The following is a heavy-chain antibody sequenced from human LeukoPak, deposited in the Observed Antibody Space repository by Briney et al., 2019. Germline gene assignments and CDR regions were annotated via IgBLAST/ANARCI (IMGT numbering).Heavy chain of an antibody. CDR1: GLTFSSYA. V-gene: IGHV3-23*01. CDR3: AKDLAYDSSGYSK. D-gene: IGHD3-22*01. Sequence: GALRLSCAASGLTFSSYAMSWVRQAPGKGLEWVSAISGSGGSTYYADSVKGRFTISRDNSKNTLYLQMNSLRAEDTAVYYCAKDLAYDSSGYSKWGQGTLVTVSS. J-gene: IGHJ4*02. CDR2: ISGSGGST.